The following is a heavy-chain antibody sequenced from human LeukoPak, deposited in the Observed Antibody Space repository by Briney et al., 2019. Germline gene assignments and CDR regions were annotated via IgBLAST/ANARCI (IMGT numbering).Heavy chain of an antibody. CDR1: EFTISRYW. CDR3: ARGWNTTPRRGFDI. Sequence: PGGSLRLSCAASEFTISRYWMHWVRQAPGKGLVWVSNINNDGSITTYADSVKGRFTISRDNVKNTLFLQMNSLGAEDTALYYCARGWNTTPRRGFDIWGLGTMVTVSS. V-gene: IGHV3-74*01. J-gene: IGHJ3*02. D-gene: IGHD1/OR15-1a*01. CDR2: INNDGSIT.